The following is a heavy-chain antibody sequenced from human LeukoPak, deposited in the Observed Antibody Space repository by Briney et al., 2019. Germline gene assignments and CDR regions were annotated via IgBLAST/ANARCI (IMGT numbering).Heavy chain of an antibody. D-gene: IGHD6-13*01. CDR2: IKSKTDGGTT. V-gene: IGHV3-15*01. CDR3: TTDIASQPWDY. Sequence: GGSLRLSCAASGFTLSNAWMSWVRQAPGKGLEWVGRIKSKTDGGTTDYAAPVKGRFTFSRDDSKNTLYLQMNSLKTEDTAVYYCTTDIASQPWDYWGQGTLVTVSS. J-gene: IGHJ4*02. CDR1: GFTLSNAW.